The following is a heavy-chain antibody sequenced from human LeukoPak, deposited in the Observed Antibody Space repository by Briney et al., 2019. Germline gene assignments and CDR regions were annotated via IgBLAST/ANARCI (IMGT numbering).Heavy chain of an antibody. CDR2: IYYSGST. J-gene: IGHJ4*02. V-gene: IGHV4-30-4*08. CDR1: GGSISSGDYY. CDR3: ASGPTVTSDTAMVDY. Sequence: SETLSLTCTVSGGSISSGDYYWSWIRQPPGKGLEWIGYIYYSGSTYYNPSLKSRVTISVDTSKNQFSLKLSSVTAADTAVYYCASGPTVTSDTAMVDYWGQGTLVTVSS. D-gene: IGHD5-18*01.